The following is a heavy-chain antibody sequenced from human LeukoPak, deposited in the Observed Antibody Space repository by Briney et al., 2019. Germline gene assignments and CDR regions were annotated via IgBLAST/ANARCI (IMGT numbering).Heavy chain of an antibody. CDR3: ARRGPVTTRFDY. D-gene: IGHD4-17*01. Sequence: PGGSLRLSCAASGFTFTTYAMNWIRQAPGKGLEWIGEINHSGSTNYNPSLKSRVTISVDTSKNQFSLKLSSVTAADTAVYYCARRGPVTTRFDYWGQGTLVTVSS. V-gene: IGHV4-34*01. CDR2: INHSGST. CDR1: GFTFTTYA. J-gene: IGHJ4*02.